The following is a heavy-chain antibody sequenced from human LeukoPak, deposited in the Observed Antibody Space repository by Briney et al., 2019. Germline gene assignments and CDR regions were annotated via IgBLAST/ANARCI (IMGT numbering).Heavy chain of an antibody. CDR3: ARLGSSGWYTNYWFDP. CDR2: IYYSGRT. D-gene: IGHD6-13*01. V-gene: IGHV4-39*01. Sequence: SETLSLTCTVSGGSISSSSYYWGWIRQPPGKGLVWIGSIYYSGRTYYNTSHKSRATTSENTTKNQFSLKLNAVAAADTAVYYCARLGSSGWYTNYWFDPWGQGTLVTVSS. CDR1: GGSISSSSYY. J-gene: IGHJ5*02.